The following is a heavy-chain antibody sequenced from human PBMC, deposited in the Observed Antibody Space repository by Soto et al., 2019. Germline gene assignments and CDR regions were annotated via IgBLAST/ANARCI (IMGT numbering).Heavy chain of an antibody. CDR2: ISGSGGST. V-gene: IGHV3-23*01. Sequence: GSLRLSCAASGFTFSSYAMSWVRQAPGKGLEWVSAISGSGGSTYYADSVKGRFTISRDNSKNTLYLQMKSLRAEDTAVYYSSGSYYYYGMDVWGQVSTVTVSS. CDR1: GFTFSSYA. J-gene: IGHJ6*02. CDR3: SGSYYYYGMDV. D-gene: IGHD5-12*01.